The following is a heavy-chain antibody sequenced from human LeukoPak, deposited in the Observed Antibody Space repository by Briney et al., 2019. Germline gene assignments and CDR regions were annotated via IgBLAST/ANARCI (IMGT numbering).Heavy chain of an antibody. CDR2: ISGSGGST. D-gene: IGHD3-10*01. Sequence: PGGSLRLSCAASGFTVSSNYMSWVRQAPGKGLEWVSAISGSGGSTYYADSVKGRFTISRDNSKNTLYLQMNSLRAEDTAVYYCAKSYDGFGEPTGDFQHWGQGTLVTVSS. V-gene: IGHV3-23*01. J-gene: IGHJ1*01. CDR1: GFTVSSNY. CDR3: AKSYDGFGEPTGDFQH.